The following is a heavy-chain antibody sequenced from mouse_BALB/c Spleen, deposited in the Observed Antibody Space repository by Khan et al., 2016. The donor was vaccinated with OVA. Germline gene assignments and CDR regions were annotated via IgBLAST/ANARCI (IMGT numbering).Heavy chain of an antibody. CDR3: ARGGYSVFAY. V-gene: IGHV1-77*01. CDR2: IFPGGGSS. Sequence: QVQLQQSGPELVKPGASVKMSCKASGYTFTDYVINWVKQRTGQGLEWIGDIFPGGGSSYYNEKFKGKAKLTADKSSNTAYMQISILTFEDSSFYFCARGGYSVFAYWGQGTLVTVSA. CDR1: GYTFTDYV. D-gene: IGHD1-1*01. J-gene: IGHJ3*01.